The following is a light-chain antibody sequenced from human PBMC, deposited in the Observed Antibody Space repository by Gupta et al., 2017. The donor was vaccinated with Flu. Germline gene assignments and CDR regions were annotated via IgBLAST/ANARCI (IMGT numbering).Light chain of an antibody. CDR3: LSYAGSGKYV. Sequence: IDVETIMSGYQYQQGPGQTPKAIIYGGTKRPSVVSNRFSGSTSGNTASLTISGLQIEDEADYHSLSYAGSGKYVFGTGTKVSVL. J-gene: IGLJ1*01. CDR1: IDVETIMS. CDR2: GGT. V-gene: IGLV2-23*01.